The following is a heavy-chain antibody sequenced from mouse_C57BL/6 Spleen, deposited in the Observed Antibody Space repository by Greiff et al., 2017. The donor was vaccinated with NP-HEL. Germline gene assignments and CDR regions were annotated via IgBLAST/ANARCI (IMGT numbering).Heavy chain of an antibody. J-gene: IGHJ4*01. V-gene: IGHV1-50*01. D-gene: IGHD1-1*01. CDR3: ARGELLHAMDY. CDR1: GYTFTSYW. Sequence: QVQLQQPGAELVKPGASVKLSCKASGYTFTSYWMQWVKQRPGQGLEWIGEIDPSDSYTNYNQKVKGKATLTVDTSSSTAYMQLSSLTSADSAVCYSARGELLHAMDYWGQGTSVTVSS. CDR2: IDPSDSYT.